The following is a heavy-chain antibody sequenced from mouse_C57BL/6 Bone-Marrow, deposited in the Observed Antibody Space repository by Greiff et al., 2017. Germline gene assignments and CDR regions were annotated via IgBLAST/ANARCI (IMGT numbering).Heavy chain of an antibody. Sequence: QVQLQQPGAELVKPGASVKVSCKASGYTFTSYWMHWVKQRPGQGLEWIGRIHPSDSDTNYNQKFKGKATLTVDKSSSTAYLQLSSLTSEDSAVYYCAIVDDGAPFDYWGQGTLVTVSA. CDR2: IHPSDSDT. D-gene: IGHD1-2*01. J-gene: IGHJ3*01. CDR3: AIVDDGAPFDY. V-gene: IGHV1-74*01. CDR1: GYTFTSYW.